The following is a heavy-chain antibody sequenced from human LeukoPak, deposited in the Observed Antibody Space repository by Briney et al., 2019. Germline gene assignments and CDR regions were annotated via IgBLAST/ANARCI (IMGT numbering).Heavy chain of an antibody. Sequence: GGSLRLSCAASGFTFSNYAMSWVRQAPGKGLEWVSTISPGGSSTYCTDSVKGRFTISRDNSKNTLYLQMNSLGAGDTAIYYCAKTLRGGDWYFDYWGQGTLVTVSS. CDR1: GFTFSNYA. CDR3: AKTLRGGDWYFDY. CDR2: ISPGGSST. V-gene: IGHV3-23*01. D-gene: IGHD2-21*02. J-gene: IGHJ4*02.